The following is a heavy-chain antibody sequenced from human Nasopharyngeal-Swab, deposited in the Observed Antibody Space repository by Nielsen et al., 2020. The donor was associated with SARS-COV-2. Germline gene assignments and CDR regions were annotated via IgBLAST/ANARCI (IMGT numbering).Heavy chain of an antibody. D-gene: IGHD1-26*01. J-gene: IGHJ6*02. CDR2: ISGSGGST. CDR1: GFTFSSYA. Sequence: GESLKISCAASGFTFSSYAMSWVRQAPGKGLEWVSAISGSGGSTYYADSVKGRFTISRDNSKNTLYLQMNSLRAEDTAVYYCARDSRYSGSYYYYYGMDVWGQGTTVTVSS. V-gene: IGHV3-23*01. CDR3: ARDSRYSGSYYYYYGMDV.